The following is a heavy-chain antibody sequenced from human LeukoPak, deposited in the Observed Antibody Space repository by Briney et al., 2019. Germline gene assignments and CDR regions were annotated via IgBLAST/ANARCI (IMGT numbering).Heavy chain of an antibody. D-gene: IGHD1-1*01. V-gene: IGHV4-39*07. CDR3: AREFNWAVQLGADHNWFDP. CDR2: IYYSGST. CDR1: GGSISSNTYY. J-gene: IGHJ5*02. Sequence: SETLSLTCTVSGGSISSNTYYWGWIRQPPGKGLEWIGSIYYSGSTNYNPSLKSRVTISVDTSKNQFSLKLSSVTAADTAVYYCAREFNWAVQLGADHNWFDPWGQGTLVTVSS.